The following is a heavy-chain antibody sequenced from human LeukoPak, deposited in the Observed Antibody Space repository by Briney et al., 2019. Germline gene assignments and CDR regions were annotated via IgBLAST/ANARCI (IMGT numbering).Heavy chain of an antibody. V-gene: IGHV3-21*01. CDR3: ARGACSGGSCYSIGYGMDV. CDR1: GFTFSSYS. J-gene: IGHJ6*02. D-gene: IGHD2-15*01. Sequence: GGSLRLSCAASGFTFSSYSMNWVRQAPGKGLEWVSSISSSSSYIYYADSVKGRFTISRDNAKNSLYLQTNSLRAEDTAVYYCARGACSGGSCYSIGYGMDVWGQGTTVTVSS. CDR2: ISSSSSYI.